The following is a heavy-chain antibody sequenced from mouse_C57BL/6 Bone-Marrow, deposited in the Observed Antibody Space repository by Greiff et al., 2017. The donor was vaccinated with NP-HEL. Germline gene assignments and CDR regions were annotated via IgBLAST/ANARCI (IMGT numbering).Heavy chain of an antibody. Sequence: EVKVVESGEGLVKPGGSLKLSCAASGFTFSSYAMSWVRQTPEKRLEWVAYISSGGDYIYYADTVKGRFTISRDNARNTLYLQMSSLKSEDTAMYYCTREGSSWFAYWGQGTLVTVSA. D-gene: IGHD3-3*01. J-gene: IGHJ3*01. CDR3: TREGSSWFAY. CDR1: GFTFSSYA. V-gene: IGHV5-9-1*02. CDR2: ISSGGDYI.